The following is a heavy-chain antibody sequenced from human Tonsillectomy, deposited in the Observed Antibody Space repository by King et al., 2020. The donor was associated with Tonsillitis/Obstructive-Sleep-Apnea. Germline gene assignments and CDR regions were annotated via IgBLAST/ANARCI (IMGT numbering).Heavy chain of an antibody. Sequence: DVQLVESGGGLVQPGGSLRLSCTASGFTFSSYWMNWVRQAPGKGLEWVANIKQDGSEKYYVDSVKGRFSISRDNAKNSLYLQMNSLRAEDTAVYYCARGDIVATIQLTYYYYYYGMDVWGQGTTVTVSS. CDR2: IKQDGSEK. J-gene: IGHJ6*02. CDR3: ARGDIVATIQLTYYYYYYGMDV. CDR1: GFTFSSYW. V-gene: IGHV3-7*03. D-gene: IGHD5-12*01.